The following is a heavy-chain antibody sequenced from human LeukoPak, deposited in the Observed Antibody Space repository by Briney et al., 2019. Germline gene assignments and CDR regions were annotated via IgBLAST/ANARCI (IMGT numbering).Heavy chain of an antibody. CDR2: INHSGST. J-gene: IGHJ4*02. Sequence: LVKPSETLSLTCAVYGGSFSGYYWSWIRQPPGKGLEWIGEINHSGSTNYNPSLKSRVTISVDTSKNQFSLKLSSVTAADTAVYYCARLLAPADYWGQGTLVTVSS. V-gene: IGHV4-34*01. CDR3: ARLLAPADY. CDR1: GGSFSGYY. D-gene: IGHD3-10*01.